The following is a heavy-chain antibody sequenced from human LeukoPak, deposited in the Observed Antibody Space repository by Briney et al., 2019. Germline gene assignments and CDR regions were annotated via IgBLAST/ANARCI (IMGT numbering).Heavy chain of an antibody. CDR3: AGGRGTSSDYYYYGMDV. CDR2: ISGSGGTT. D-gene: IGHD2-2*01. V-gene: IGHV3-23*01. Sequence: GGSLRLSCAASGFTFNTYTMNWVRQAPGKGLEWVSGISGSGGTTYYADSVKGRFTISRDNSKNTLYLQMNSLRAEDTAVYYCAGGRGTSSDYYYYGMDVWGQGTTVTVSS. J-gene: IGHJ6*02. CDR1: GFTFNTYT.